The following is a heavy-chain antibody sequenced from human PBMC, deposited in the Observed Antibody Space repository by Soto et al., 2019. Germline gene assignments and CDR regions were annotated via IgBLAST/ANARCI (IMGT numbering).Heavy chain of an antibody. D-gene: IGHD2-15*01. Sequence: QVQLVQSGAEVTKPGASVKVSCKASGYTFTSYYIHWVRQAPGQGLEWMGWINPNSGGTDSAQTFRGWVTMTRDTSSSTAYMELSRLKSEDTAIYYCARIKAGGHYCGMDVWGQGTTVTVSS. CDR2: INPNSGGT. V-gene: IGHV1-2*04. J-gene: IGHJ6*02. CDR3: ARIKAGGHYCGMDV. CDR1: GYTFTSYY.